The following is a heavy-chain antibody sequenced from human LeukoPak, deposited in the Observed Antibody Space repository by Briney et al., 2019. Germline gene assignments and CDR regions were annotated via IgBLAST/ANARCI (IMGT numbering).Heavy chain of an antibody. D-gene: IGHD3-16*01. J-gene: IGHJ3*02. Sequence: GGSLRLSCAASGFTFSSYAMSWVRQAPGKGLEWVSPISGSGGSTYYADSVKGRFTISRDDAKNSLYLQMNSLRADDTAVYYCARGFNGFDIWGQGTMVPVSS. CDR3: ARGFNGFDI. CDR1: GFTFSSYA. V-gene: IGHV3-23*01. CDR2: ISGSGGST.